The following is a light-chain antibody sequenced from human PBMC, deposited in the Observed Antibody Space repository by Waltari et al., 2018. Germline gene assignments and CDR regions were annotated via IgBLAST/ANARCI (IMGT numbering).Light chain of an antibody. CDR2: EAS. V-gene: IGKV3-20*01. J-gene: IGKJ1*01. Sequence: EIVLTQSPGTLSLSPGERATLSCRASQSISNYLLWYQQKPGQAPRLLIYEASIRATGIPDRFSGSGSGTDFSLIISRLEPEDFAVYYCQKYEALPATFGQGTKVEIK. CDR1: QSISNY. CDR3: QKYEALPAT.